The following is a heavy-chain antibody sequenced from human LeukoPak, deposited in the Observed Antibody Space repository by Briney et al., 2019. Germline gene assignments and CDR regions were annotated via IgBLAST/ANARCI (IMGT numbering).Heavy chain of an antibody. D-gene: IGHD1-26*01. CDR1: GFTFSNYG. J-gene: IGHJ5*02. Sequence: GGSLRLSCAASGFTFSNYGIHWVRQAPGKGLEWVAVTSDDGSGQHYIDSVKGRFTISRDNSRNTLYLQMNSLRPEDTAVYHCTKGGGISYNPLDPWGQGTLVIVSS. CDR3: TKGGGISYNPLDP. CDR2: TSDDGSGQ. V-gene: IGHV3-30*18.